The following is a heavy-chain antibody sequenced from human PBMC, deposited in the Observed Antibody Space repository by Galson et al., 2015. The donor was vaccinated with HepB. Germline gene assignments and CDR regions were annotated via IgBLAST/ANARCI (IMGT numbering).Heavy chain of an antibody. CDR1: GFTFSTYA. V-gene: IGHV3-23*01. CDR3: VREFSGLYYFDY. Sequence: SLRLSCAASGFTFSTYAMSWVRQAPGKGLEWISATSDGGAGTAYADSVRGRFTISRDNSKNTLYLQMNSLRAEDTAVYYCVREFSGLYYFDYWGQGTLVTVSS. D-gene: IGHD3-10*01. J-gene: IGHJ4*02. CDR2: TSDGGAGT.